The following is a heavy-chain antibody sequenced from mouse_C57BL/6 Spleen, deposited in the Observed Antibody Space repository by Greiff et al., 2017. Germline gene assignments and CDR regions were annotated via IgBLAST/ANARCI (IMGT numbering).Heavy chain of an antibody. CDR2: IDPSDSYT. Sequence: QVQLQQPGAELVMPGASVKLSCKASGYTFTSYWMHWVKQRPGQGLEWIGEIDPSDSYTNYNQKFKGKSTLTVDNSSSTAYMQLSSLTSEDSAVYYCARGFITTVVATNYFDYWGQGTTLTVSS. J-gene: IGHJ2*01. D-gene: IGHD1-1*01. CDR1: GYTFTSYW. CDR3: ARGFITTVVATNYFDY. V-gene: IGHV1-69*01.